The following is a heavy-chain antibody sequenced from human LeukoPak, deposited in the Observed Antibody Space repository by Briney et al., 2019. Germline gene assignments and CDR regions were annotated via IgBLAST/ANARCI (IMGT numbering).Heavy chain of an antibody. CDR1: GGSISSVADY. CDR2: IHNTGST. CDR3: AKSHLGVPHDY. Sequence: SETLSPTCTVSGGSISSVADYWGWIRQPPGKGLEWIATIHNTGSTYYNPSLKSRITISIDASRNQISLELNSVTAADTAIYYCAKSHLGVPHDYWGQGTLVTVSS. V-gene: IGHV4-39*01. D-gene: IGHD3-3*01. J-gene: IGHJ4*02.